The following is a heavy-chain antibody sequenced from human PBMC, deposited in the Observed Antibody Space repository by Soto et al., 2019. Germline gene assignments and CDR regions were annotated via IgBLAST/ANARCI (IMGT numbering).Heavy chain of an antibody. CDR3: AGITMVRGVILPTYYYGMDV. J-gene: IGHJ6*02. V-gene: IGHV4-34*01. CDR2: INHSGST. CDR1: GGSFSGYY. D-gene: IGHD3-10*01. Sequence: QVQLQQWDAGLLKPSETLSLTCAVYGGSFSGYYWSWIRQPPGKGLEWIGEINHSGSTNYNPSLKSRVTISVDTSKNQFSLKLSSVTAADTAVYYCAGITMVRGVILPTYYYGMDVWGQGTTVTVSS.